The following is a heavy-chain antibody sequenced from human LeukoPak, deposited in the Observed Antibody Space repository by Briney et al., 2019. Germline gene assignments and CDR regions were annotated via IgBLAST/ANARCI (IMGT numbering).Heavy chain of an antibody. CDR1: VGTFSVYA. J-gene: IGHJ4*02. CDR2: ICAYNGNT. V-gene: IGHV1-18*01. D-gene: IGHD6-13*01. CDR3: ARRRGYSSSRDDY. Sequence: ASVKVSCMASVGTFSVYAISWVRQAPGQGREWMGWICAYNGNTNYAQKLQGRVTMTTDTSTSTAYMELRSLRSDDTDVYYCARRRGYSSSRDDYWGQGTLVTVSS.